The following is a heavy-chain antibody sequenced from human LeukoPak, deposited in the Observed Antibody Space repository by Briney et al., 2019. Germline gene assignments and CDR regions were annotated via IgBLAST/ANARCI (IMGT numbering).Heavy chain of an antibody. J-gene: IGHJ6*02. V-gene: IGHV5-51*01. CDR3: ARHGASGSYYYYYGMDV. CDR2: IYPGDSDT. CDR1: GYSFTGYW. D-gene: IGHD1-26*01. Sequence: GESLKISCKGSGYSFTGYWIGWVRQMPGKGLEWMGIIYPGDSDTRYSPSFQGQVTISADQSISTAYLQWSSLKASDTAMYYCARHGASGSYYYYYGMDVWGQGTTVTVSS.